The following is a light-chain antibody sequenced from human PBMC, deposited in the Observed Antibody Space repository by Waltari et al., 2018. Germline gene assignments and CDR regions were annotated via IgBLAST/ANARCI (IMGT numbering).Light chain of an antibody. V-gene: IGKV1-9*01. CDR3: QQPPGT. CDR2: AAS. J-gene: IGKJ4*01. Sequence: DIQLTQSPSFLSASVGDRVTFTCRASRDIRNYLAWYQQKSGKDPKLLIFAASTLQSGVPVRFSGSGSGTEFTLTISSLQPEDLATYYCQQPPGTFGGGTKVEIK. CDR1: RDIRNY.